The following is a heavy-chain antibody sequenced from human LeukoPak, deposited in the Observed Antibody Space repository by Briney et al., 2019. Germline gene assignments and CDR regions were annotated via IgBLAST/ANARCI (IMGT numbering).Heavy chain of an antibody. J-gene: IGHJ3*02. CDR3: ARGRWGNSQYEAFDI. V-gene: IGHV4-39*07. CDR2: IYYSGST. D-gene: IGHD3-16*01. CDR1: GGSVSSSSYY. Sequence: ASETLSLTCTVSGGSVSSSSYYWGWIRQPPGKGLEWIGSIYYSGSTYYNPSLKSRVTISVDTSKNQFSLKLSSVTAADTAVHYCARGRWGNSQYEAFDIWGQGTVVTVSS.